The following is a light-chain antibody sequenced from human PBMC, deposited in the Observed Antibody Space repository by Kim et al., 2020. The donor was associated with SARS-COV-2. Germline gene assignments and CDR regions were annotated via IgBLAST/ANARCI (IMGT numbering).Light chain of an antibody. CDR3: QQDASSLLT. Sequence: SPGERATPSCRASQSLSSSYLAWYQQKPGQAPRLLIYGASSRATGIPDRFSGSGSGTDFTLTISRLEPEDFAVYYCQQDASSLLTFGGGTKVDIK. CDR1: QSLSSSY. V-gene: IGKV3-20*01. CDR2: GAS. J-gene: IGKJ4*01.